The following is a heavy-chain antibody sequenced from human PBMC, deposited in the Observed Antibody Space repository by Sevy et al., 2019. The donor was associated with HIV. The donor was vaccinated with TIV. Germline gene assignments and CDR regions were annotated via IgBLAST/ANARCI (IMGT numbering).Heavy chain of an antibody. D-gene: IGHD2-2*01. CDR2: MSNSGST. J-gene: IGHJ5*01. Sequence: SETLSLTCTVSGDSVTTNTYFWGWIRQPPGKGLEWLGSMSNSGSTYYNPSLKSRVTISIDTSKNQFSLRRTSVTAADTAVYYCARETKGYQVLMQGFDSWGQGTLVTVSS. V-gene: IGHV4-39*02. CDR3: ARETKGYQVLMQGFDS. CDR1: GDSVTTNTYF.